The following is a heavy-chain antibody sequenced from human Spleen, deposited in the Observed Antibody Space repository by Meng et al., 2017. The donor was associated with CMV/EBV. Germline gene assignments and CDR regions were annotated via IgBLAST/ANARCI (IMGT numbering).Heavy chain of an antibody. D-gene: IGHD3-16*01. V-gene: IGHV3-7*01. CDR2: IKKDGSEK. CDR1: GFTFRNFW. J-gene: IGHJ4*02. CDR3: VRDEGWSYYDTTNHYFDY. Sequence: GGSLRLSCAASGFTFRNFWMSWVRQVPGKGLQWVANIKKDGSEKYYVDSVKGRFTISRDNAKNSLYLQMHSLRAEDTAVYYCVRDEGWSYYDTTNHYFDYWGQGTPVTVSS.